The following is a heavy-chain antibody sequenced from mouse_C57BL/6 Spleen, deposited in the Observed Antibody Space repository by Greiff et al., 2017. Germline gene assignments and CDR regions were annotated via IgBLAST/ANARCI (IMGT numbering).Heavy chain of an antibody. J-gene: IGHJ3*01. CDR2: IDPSDSET. D-gene: IGHD1-1*01. CDR3: ARGNYGSSPLFAY. V-gene: IGHV1-52*01. CDR1: GYTFTSYW. Sequence: VQLKQPGAELVRPGSSVKLSCKASGYTFTSYWMHWVKQRPIQGLEWIGNIDPSDSETHYNQKFKDKATLTVVKSSSTAYMQLSSLTSEDSAVYYCARGNYGSSPLFAYWGQGTLVTVSA.